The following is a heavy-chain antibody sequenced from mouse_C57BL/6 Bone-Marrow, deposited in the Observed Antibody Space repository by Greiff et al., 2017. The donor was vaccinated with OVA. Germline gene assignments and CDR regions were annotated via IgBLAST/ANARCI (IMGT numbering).Heavy chain of an antibody. Sequence: EVQLQQSGPELVKPGASVKISCKASGYTFTDYYMNWVKQSHGKSLEWIGDINPNNGGTSYNQKFKGKATLTVDKSSGTAYMELRSLTSEDAAVYYCARSGYSKEDYAMDYWGQGTSVTVSS. CDR2: INPNNGGT. CDR1: GYTFTDYY. D-gene: IGHD2-5*01. V-gene: IGHV1-26*01. J-gene: IGHJ4*01. CDR3: ARSGYSKEDYAMDY.